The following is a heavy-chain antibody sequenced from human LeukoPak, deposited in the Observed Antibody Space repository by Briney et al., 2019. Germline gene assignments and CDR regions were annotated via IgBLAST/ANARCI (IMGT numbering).Heavy chain of an antibody. V-gene: IGHV4-38-2*02. CDR1: GYSISSGYY. J-gene: IGHJ4*02. Sequence: SETLSLTCTVSGYSISSGYYWGWIRQPPGKGLEWIGRIYHSGSTYYNPARKRRVTISVDTSKNQFSLKLSSVTAADMAVYYCARDRLDGFDYWGQGTLVTVSS. D-gene: IGHD3-22*01. CDR3: ARDRLDGFDY. CDR2: IYHSGST.